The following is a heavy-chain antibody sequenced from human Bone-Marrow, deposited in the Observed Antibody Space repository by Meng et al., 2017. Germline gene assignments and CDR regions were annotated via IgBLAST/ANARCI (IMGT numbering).Heavy chain of an antibody. CDR2: LNPNGGGT. CDR3: AREGGPDKWFDP. Sequence: QVQLGQSGAEVKKPGASVKVSCKASGYTFTGYYMHWVRQAPGQGLEWMGWLNPNGGGTYYAQQFQGRVTMTRDTSINTAYLELSRLTSADTAVYYCAREGGPDKWFDPWGQGTLVTVSS. J-gene: IGHJ5*02. CDR1: GYTFTGYY. V-gene: IGHV1-2*02. D-gene: IGHD2-15*01.